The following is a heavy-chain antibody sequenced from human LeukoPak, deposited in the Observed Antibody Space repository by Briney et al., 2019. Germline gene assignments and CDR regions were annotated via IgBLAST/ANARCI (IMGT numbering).Heavy chain of an antibody. CDR2: IIPILGIA. Sequence: GSSVKVSFTASGGTFSIYAITWVRQAPGQGLEWVGRIIPILGIANYAQKFQGRVTITADKSTSTAYMELSSLRSEDTAVYYCARSDHSSYYDSSGYNYWGQGTLVTVSS. V-gene: IGHV1-69*04. D-gene: IGHD3-22*01. J-gene: IGHJ4*02. CDR1: GGTFSIYA. CDR3: ARSDHSSYYDSSGYNY.